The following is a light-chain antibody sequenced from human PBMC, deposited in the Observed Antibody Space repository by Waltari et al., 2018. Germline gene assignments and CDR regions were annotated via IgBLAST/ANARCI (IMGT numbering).Light chain of an antibody. CDR1: QAIPNS. V-gene: IGKV1-NL1*01. Sequence: DIQLTHSPSSLSASVGDTVTIPCRASQAIPNSLAWLFHKPSDSPKLLPYSSSRLNIVVPSRFRCRGAGNENTLTSSSLQPEDFATYCTQPYYITPCTFGPGTKLEI. CDR2: SSS. CDR3: QPYYITPCT. J-gene: IGKJ2*02.